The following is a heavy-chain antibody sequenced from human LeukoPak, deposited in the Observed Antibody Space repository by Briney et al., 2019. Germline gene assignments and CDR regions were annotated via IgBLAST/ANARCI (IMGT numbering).Heavy chain of an antibody. CDR1: GFTFSSYA. V-gene: IGHV3-23*01. CDR2: ISGSGGST. CDR3: AKDGAILTGYYWYLDY. J-gene: IGHJ4*02. D-gene: IGHD3-9*01. Sequence: GGSLRLSCAASGFTFSSYAMSWVRQAPGKGLEWVSGISGSGGSTHYADSVKGRFTISRDNSKNTLHLQMNSLRAEDTAVYYCAKDGAILTGYYWYLDYWGQGTLVTVSS.